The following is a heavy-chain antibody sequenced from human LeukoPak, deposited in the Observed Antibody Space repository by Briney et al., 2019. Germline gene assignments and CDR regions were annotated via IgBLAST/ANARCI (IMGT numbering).Heavy chain of an antibody. V-gene: IGHV3-23*01. D-gene: IGHD5-18*01. J-gene: IGHJ4*02. Sequence: AGGSLRLSCAASGFTFSSYGMSWVRQALGKGLEWVSAISGSGGSTYYADSVKGRFTISRDNSKNTLYLQMNSLRAEDTAVYYCAKSRGYSYGRIDYWGQGTLVTVSS. CDR2: ISGSGGST. CDR1: GFTFSSYG. CDR3: AKSRGYSYGRIDY.